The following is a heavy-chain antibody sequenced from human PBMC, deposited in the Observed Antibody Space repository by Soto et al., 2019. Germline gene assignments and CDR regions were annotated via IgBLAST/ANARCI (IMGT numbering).Heavy chain of an antibody. CDR1: GYSISSGYY. D-gene: IGHD5-12*01. CDR2: IYHSGST. Sequence: SETLSLTCAVSGYSISSGYYWGWIRQPPGKGLEWIGSIYHSGSTYYNPSLKSRVTISVDTSKNQFSLKLSSVTAADTAVYYCARGLRMVASLFDYWGQGTLVTVS. CDR3: ARGLRMVASLFDY. V-gene: IGHV4-38-2*01. J-gene: IGHJ4*02.